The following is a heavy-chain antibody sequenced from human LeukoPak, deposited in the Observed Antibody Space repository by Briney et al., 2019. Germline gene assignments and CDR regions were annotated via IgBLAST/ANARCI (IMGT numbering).Heavy chain of an antibody. CDR1: GFTLSNYA. J-gene: IGHJ5*02. CDR3: TKGGIRYWFDP. V-gene: IGHV3-23*01. CDR2: ISGSGGSI. Sequence: GGSLRLSCAASGFTLSNYAMSWVRQAPGKGLEWVTAISGSGGSIYYADSVKGRFTISRDNPKNTLYLQMNSLRAEDTAVYYCTKGGIRYWFDPWGQGTLVTVSS. D-gene: IGHD3-16*02.